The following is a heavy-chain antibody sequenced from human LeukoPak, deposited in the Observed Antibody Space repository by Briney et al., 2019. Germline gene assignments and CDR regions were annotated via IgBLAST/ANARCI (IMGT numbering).Heavy chain of an antibody. CDR2: ISSNGGST. CDR1: GFTFSSYA. V-gene: IGHV3-64D*06. D-gene: IGHD1-1*01. CDR3: AKLGNWNLDC. Sequence: PGGSLRLSCSASGFTFSSYAMHWVRQAPGKGLEYVSAISSNGGSTYYADSVEGRFTISRDNSKNTLYLQMSSLRAEDTAVYYCAKLGNWNLDCWGQGTLVTVSS. J-gene: IGHJ4*02.